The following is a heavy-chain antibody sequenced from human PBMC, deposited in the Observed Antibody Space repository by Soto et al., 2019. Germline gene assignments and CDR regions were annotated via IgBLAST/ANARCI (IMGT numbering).Heavy chain of an antibody. CDR1: GFTFSSYV. D-gene: IGHD5-12*01. J-gene: IGHJ4*02. CDR3: AKDNSPYSGYNSFDY. V-gene: IGHV3-23*01. Sequence: EVRLLESGGGLIQPGGSLRLSCAASGFTFSSYVMNWVRQAPGTGLEWVSGISGSGTNTYYADSVKGRFTISRDNSKNTLYLQMTSLRAEDTAEYYCAKDNSPYSGYNSFDYWGEGTRVTVSS. CDR2: ISGSGTNT.